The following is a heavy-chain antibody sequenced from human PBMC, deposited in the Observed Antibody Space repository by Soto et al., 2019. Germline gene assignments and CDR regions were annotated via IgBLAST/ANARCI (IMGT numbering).Heavy chain of an antibody. Sequence: QLQLQESGPGLVKPSETLSLTCTVSGGSISSSSYYWGWIRQPPGKGLEWIGSIYYSGSTYYNPSLKSRVTISVDTSKNQFSLKLSSVTAADTAVYYCASGSYYYDSSGAYYFDYWGQGTLVTVSS. V-gene: IGHV4-39*01. D-gene: IGHD3-22*01. J-gene: IGHJ4*02. CDR1: GGSISSSSYY. CDR2: IYYSGST. CDR3: ASGSYYYDSSGAYYFDY.